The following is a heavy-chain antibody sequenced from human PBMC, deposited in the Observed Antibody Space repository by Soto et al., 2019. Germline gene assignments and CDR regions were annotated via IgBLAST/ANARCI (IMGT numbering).Heavy chain of an antibody. J-gene: IGHJ4*02. Sequence: SETLSLTCTVSGGSLSNYNWNWVRQSAGKGLEWIGRIYSNGKAYYNPSLKSRVTMSLDTLNNQVSLRLSSVTAADTALYYCARVHSSGHGVDYWGPGTLVTVSS. CDR3: ARVHSSGHGVDY. CDR1: GGSLSNYN. CDR2: IYSNGKA. V-gene: IGHV4-4*07. D-gene: IGHD6-19*01.